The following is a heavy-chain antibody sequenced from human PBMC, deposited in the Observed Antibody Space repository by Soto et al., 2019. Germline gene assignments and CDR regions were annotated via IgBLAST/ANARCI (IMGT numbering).Heavy chain of an antibody. J-gene: IGHJ4*02. D-gene: IGHD6-19*01. CDR3: AHRPSGWYLFDY. V-gene: IGHV2-5*01. Sequence: QITLKESGPTLVRPTQTLTLTCTFSGFSLSTSGLGVGWIRQPPGKALEWHALIYWNDDKRYSPSLKARLTITKDTSKNQVVLTMTNMDPVATATYYCAHRPSGWYLFDYWGQGTLVTVSS. CDR2: IYWNDDK. CDR1: GFSLSTSGLG.